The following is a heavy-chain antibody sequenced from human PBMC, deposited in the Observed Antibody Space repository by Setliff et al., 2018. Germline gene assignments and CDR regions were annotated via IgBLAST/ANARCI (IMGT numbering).Heavy chain of an antibody. CDR2: IYSGGTT. CDR3: ARELRSGHWYFDL. J-gene: IGHJ2*01. CDR1: GFTVSINY. D-gene: IGHD6-25*01. Sequence: PGGSLSLSCAASGFTVSINYMSWVRQAPGKGLEWISVIYSGGTTYYADSVKGRFTISRDNSKNTLDLQMNSLRVEDTAVYYCARELRSGHWYFDLWGRGTLVTVSS. V-gene: IGHV3-53*01.